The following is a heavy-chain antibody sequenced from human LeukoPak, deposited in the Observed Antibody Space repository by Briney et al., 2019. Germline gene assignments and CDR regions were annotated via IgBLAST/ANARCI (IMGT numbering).Heavy chain of an antibody. Sequence: SETLSLTCNVSGGSINSNNHYWGWIRQPPGKGLEWLGSINYSGTIFYSPSLNSRVTISVDTSGNRFSLKLTSATAADTAVYYCARHPGYSSGWWYFDFWGQGTLVTVSS. V-gene: IGHV4-39*01. CDR3: ARHPGYSSGWWYFDF. CDR2: INYSGTI. D-gene: IGHD5-18*01. J-gene: IGHJ4*02. CDR1: GGSINSNNHY.